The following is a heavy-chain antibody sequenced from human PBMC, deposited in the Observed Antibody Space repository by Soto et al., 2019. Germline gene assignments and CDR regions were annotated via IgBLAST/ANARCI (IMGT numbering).Heavy chain of an antibody. D-gene: IGHD3-16*01. CDR3: ARYMESLADDIFNV. CDR2: IYDSGNS. CDR1: GGSISSGGYY. Sequence: SETLSLTCTVSGGSISSGGYYWSWIRQHPGKGLEWIGYIYDSGNSYYTPSLKSRLTISIDTSKNQFSLKLRSVTAADTAVYYCARYMESLADDIFNVWGQGTTVTVSS. V-gene: IGHV4-31*03. J-gene: IGHJ3*01.